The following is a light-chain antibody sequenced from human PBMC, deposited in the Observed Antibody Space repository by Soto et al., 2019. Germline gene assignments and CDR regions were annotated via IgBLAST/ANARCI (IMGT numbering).Light chain of an antibody. Sequence: QAVVTQPPSVSAAPGQNVTISCTGTSSDVGGYNYVSWYQQHPGKAPKLMIYDVSKRPSGVPDRFSGSKSGNTASLTISGLQAEDEADYYCCSFAGTYTLYVFGTGTKVTVL. J-gene: IGLJ1*01. V-gene: IGLV2-11*01. CDR2: DVS. CDR1: SSDVGGYNY. CDR3: CSFAGTYTLYV.